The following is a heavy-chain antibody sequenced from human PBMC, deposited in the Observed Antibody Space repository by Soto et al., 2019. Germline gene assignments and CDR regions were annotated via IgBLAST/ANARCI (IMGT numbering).Heavy chain of an antibody. Sequence: QVQLVQSVTEVKKPGASVKVSCKASGYTFTNFGISWVRQAPGQGLEWMGWISAYNGNTNYAQKFQGRVTMTTDTSKSTAYMEVRSLGFDDTAVYYCARRGTPIDYWGQGTLVTVSS. CDR1: GYTFTNFG. V-gene: IGHV1-18*01. D-gene: IGHD3-16*01. J-gene: IGHJ4*02. CDR2: ISAYNGNT. CDR3: ARRGTPIDY.